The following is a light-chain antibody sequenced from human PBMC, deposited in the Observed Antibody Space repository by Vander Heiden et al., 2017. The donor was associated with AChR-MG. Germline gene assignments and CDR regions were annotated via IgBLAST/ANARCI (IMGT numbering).Light chain of an antibody. J-gene: IGLJ1*01. V-gene: IGLV3-19*01. Sequence: SSVLTHDPAVSVAFVHKVQITCPGANLRRSFANWFQQKPGQAPVLVIHGENSRPSGIPDRFSGSNSGNTASLTSTGAQAEDEADYFCNSRDTGNNPPYVFGPGTKVTVL. CDR1: NLRRSF. CDR2: GEN. CDR3: NSRDTGNNPPYV.